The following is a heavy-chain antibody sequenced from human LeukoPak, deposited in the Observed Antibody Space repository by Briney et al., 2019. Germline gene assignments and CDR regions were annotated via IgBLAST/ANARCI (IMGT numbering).Heavy chain of an antibody. V-gene: IGHV3-48*01. J-gene: IGHJ6*03. CDR2: ISSSSSTI. D-gene: IGHD1-26*01. Sequence: GGSLRLSCAASGFTFSSYWMSWVRQAPGKGLEWVSYISSSSSTIYYADSVKGRFTISRDNAKSSLYLQMNSLRAEDTAVYYCARDPTSYYYYMDVWGKGTTVTVSS. CDR3: ARDPTSYYYYMDV. CDR1: GFTFSSYW.